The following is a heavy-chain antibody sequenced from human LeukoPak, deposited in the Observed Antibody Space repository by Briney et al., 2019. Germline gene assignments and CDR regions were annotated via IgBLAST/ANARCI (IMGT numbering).Heavy chain of an antibody. D-gene: IGHD3-22*01. CDR3: ARDPFRDYDSSGYFDF. V-gene: IGHV3-48*03. J-gene: IGHJ4*02. Sequence: PGGSLRLSCAASGFIVSSNHMSWVRQTPGKGLEWVSYISSSGSTRYYADSVKGRFTISRDNAKNSLHLQMNSLRAEDTAVYYCARDPFRDYDSSGYFDFWGQGTPVTVSS. CDR2: ISSSGSTR. CDR1: GFIVSSNH.